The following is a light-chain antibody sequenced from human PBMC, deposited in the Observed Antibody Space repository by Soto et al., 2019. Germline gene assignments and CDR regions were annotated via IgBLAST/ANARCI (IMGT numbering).Light chain of an antibody. Sequence: DSQMPQYPSTLSASIGDRVTITCRASQSISSWLAWYQQKPGKAPKLLISKASTLQSGVPPRFSGSGSGTESTLPSSSLQPDDFATYYCQQYESYPMTFGGGTKVEIK. CDR1: QSISSW. CDR3: QQYESYPMT. V-gene: IGKV1-5*03. J-gene: IGKJ4*01. CDR2: KAS.